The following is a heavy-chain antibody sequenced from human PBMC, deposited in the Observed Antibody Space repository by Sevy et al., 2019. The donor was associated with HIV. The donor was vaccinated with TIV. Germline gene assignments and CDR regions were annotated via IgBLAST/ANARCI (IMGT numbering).Heavy chain of an antibody. CDR1: GFTFSDYY. V-gene: IGHV3-11*06. CDR3: ARCRVVAADYYFDY. CDR2: ISSRRSYT. D-gene: IGHD1-26*01. J-gene: IGHJ4*02. Sequence: GGSLRLSCAASGFTFSDYYMTWIRQAPGKGLEWISYISSRRSYTNYADSVKGRFTISRDNAKNSLYLQMNSLRAEDAAVYYCARCRVVAADYYFDYSGRGTLVTVSS.